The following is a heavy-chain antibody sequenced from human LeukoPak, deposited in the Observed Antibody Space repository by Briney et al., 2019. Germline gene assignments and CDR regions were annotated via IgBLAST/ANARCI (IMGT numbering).Heavy chain of an antibody. V-gene: IGHV3-23*01. Sequence: PGGSLRLSCAASVFTFSSYVMNSVRQAPGKGLEWVSIISGGSHSIYYADSVKGRFTISRDNSKNTLYLQMNSLRAGDTAVSYCAGGWTYPGSHETLFDSWGQGTLVTVSS. CDR2: ISGGSHSI. CDR3: AGGWTYPGSHETLFDS. CDR1: VFTFSSYV. J-gene: IGHJ4*02. D-gene: IGHD1-7*01.